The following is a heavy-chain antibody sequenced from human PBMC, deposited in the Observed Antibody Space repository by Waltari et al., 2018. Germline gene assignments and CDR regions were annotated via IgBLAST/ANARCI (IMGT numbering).Heavy chain of an antibody. Sequence: EVQLVESGGGLVQPGGSLRLSCEASGFTFRSYWMHWVRQAPGKGLVWVPRISSNENTTTYADSVKGRFTISRDNAKNTLYLQMNSLRAEDTAVYYCARVEYSYGPYCFDSWGQGTPVTVSS. J-gene: IGHJ4*02. CDR1: GFTFRSYW. CDR3: ARVEYSYGPYCFDS. CDR2: ISSNENTT. D-gene: IGHD5-18*01. V-gene: IGHV3-74*01.